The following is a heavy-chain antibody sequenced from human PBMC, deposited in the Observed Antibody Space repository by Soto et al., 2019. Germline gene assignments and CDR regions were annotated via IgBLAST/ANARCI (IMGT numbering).Heavy chain of an antibody. Sequence: EVKLLESGGGLVQPGGSLRLACAASGFTFSNYAMSWVRQAPGKGLEWVSSVSGSGGNTYYPDSVKGRFTISRDNSNNTLYLQMNSLRAEDTAVYYCAKDLAGSGYDSGNDYWGQGTLVTVSS. CDR2: VSGSGGNT. CDR1: GFTFSNYA. V-gene: IGHV3-23*01. D-gene: IGHD5-12*01. CDR3: AKDLAGSGYDSGNDY. J-gene: IGHJ4*02.